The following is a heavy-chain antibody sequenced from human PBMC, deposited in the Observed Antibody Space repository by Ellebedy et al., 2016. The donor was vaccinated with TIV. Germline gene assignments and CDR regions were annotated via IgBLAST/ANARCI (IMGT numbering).Heavy chain of an antibody. Sequence: GESLKISCAASGFTFDTYVMHWVRQAPGKGLEWVSSVSSSNSYIYYADSVKGRFTISRDNAKNSLYLQMNSLRAEDTAVYYCARDGKEDAGRDIVVVVAAHYYYGMDVWGQGTTVIVSS. CDR1: GFTFDTYV. V-gene: IGHV3-21*01. J-gene: IGHJ6*02. CDR3: ARDGKEDAGRDIVVVVAAHYYYGMDV. CDR2: VSSSNSYI. D-gene: IGHD2-15*01.